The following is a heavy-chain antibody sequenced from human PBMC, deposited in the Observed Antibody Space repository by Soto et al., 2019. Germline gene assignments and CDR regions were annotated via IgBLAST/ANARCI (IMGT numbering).Heavy chain of an antibody. CDR1: GYTFTSYA. CDR2: INAGNGNT. J-gene: IGHJ4*02. V-gene: IGHV1-3*01. Sequence: VKVSCKASGYTFTSYAMHWVRQAPGQRLEWMGWINAGNGNTKYSQKFQGRVTITRDTSASTAYMELSSLRSEDTAVYYCARGKLELRSPFDYWGQGTLVTVSS. CDR3: ARGKLELRSPFDY. D-gene: IGHD1-7*01.